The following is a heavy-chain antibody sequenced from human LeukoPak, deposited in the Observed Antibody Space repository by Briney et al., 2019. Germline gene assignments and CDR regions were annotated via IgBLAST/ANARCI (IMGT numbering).Heavy chain of an antibody. J-gene: IGHJ4*02. CDR2: INHSGST. Sequence: SETLSLTCAVYGGSFSGYYWSWIRQSPGKGLEWIGEINHSGSTNYNPSLKSRVTISVDTSKNQFSLKLSSVTAADTAVYYCAHSSGWLEGIDYWGQGTLATVSS. V-gene: IGHV4-34*01. CDR3: AHSSGWLEGIDY. D-gene: IGHD6-19*01. CDR1: GGSFSGYY.